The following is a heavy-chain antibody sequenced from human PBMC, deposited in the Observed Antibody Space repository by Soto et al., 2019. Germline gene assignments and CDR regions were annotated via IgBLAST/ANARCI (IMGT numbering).Heavy chain of an antibody. CDR1: GDAFSSYA. J-gene: IGHJ6*02. D-gene: IGHD4-17*01. CDR2: IIPMFGTP. Sequence: QVQLIQSGAAVKKPGSSVKVSCHTSGDAFSSYAMSWVRQGPGQGLEWMGGIIPMFGTPIYTEKFQVRVTITADETTRAVYMELRSLTSDDSAVYYCARSYSVTTSSYYGMDVWGQGTTIIVS. V-gene: IGHV1-69*01. CDR3: ARSYSVTTSSYYGMDV.